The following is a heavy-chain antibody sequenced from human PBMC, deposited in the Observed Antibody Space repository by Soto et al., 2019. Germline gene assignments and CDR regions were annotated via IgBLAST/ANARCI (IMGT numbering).Heavy chain of an antibody. J-gene: IGHJ4*02. D-gene: IGHD1-20*01. CDR3: ARDVGYNWNLIDY. CDR1: GYTFTSYA. Sequence: ASVKVSCKASGYTFTSYAIHWVCQAPGQRLEWMGWVNAGNGNTKYSQKLQGRVTITRDTSASTAYMELSSLRSEDTAVYYCARDVGYNWNLIDYWGQGTLVTVSS. CDR2: VNAGNGNT. V-gene: IGHV1-3*01.